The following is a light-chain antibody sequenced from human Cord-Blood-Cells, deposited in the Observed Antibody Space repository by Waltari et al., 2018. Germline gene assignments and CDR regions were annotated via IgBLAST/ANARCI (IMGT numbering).Light chain of an antibody. V-gene: IGLV6-57*02. CDR2: EDN. CDR1: SGSIASNY. Sequence: NFMLTQPHSVSESPGKTVTTSCTGSSGSIASNYLQWYQQRPGSAPTTVIYEDNQRPSGVPDRFSGSIDSSSNSASLTISGLKTEDEADYYCQSYDSSNQVFGGGTKLTVL. CDR3: QSYDSSNQV. J-gene: IGLJ3*02.